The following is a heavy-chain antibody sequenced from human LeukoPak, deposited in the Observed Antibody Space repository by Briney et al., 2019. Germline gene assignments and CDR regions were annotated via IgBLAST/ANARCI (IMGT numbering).Heavy chain of an antibody. V-gene: IGHV3-72*01. CDR1: GFSFSDHY. CDR2: IRNKANSYTT. Sequence: PGGSLRLSCAASGFSFSDHYVDWVRQAPGKGLEWVGRIRNKANSYTTEYAASVTGRFTTSRDESKNSVYLQMNSLKTEDTAVYYCLRSSYSSGWFGDYWGQGILVTVSS. CDR3: LRSSYSSGWFGDY. J-gene: IGHJ4*02. D-gene: IGHD6-19*01.